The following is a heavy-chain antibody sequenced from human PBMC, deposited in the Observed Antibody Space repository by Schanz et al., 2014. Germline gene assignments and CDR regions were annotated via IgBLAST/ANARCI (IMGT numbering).Heavy chain of an antibody. D-gene: IGHD2-21*02. J-gene: IGHJ4*02. Sequence: VQLLESGGGLVQPGGSLRLSCAASGFTFGDYAMTWVRQAPGKGLEWLSYISDSGTYTNYADSVKGRFTVSRDNAKNSVYLQMNGLRVEDTAVYYCVRERTNYGGNSYFFDHWGQGTLVTVSS. CDR2: ISDSGTYT. V-gene: IGHV3-11*06. CDR1: GFTFGDYA. CDR3: VRERTNYGGNSYFFDH.